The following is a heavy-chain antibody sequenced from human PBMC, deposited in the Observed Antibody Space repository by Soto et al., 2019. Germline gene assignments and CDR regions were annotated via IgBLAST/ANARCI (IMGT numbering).Heavy chain of an antibody. D-gene: IGHD1-26*01. CDR1: GYTSTSYD. CDR3: ARGAGWELPSDY. Sequence: GASVKVSCKASGYTSTSYDINWVRQATGQGLEWMGWMNPNSGNTGYAQKFQGGVTMTRNTSISTAYMELSSLRSDDTAVYYCARGAGWELPSDYWGQGTLVTVS. J-gene: IGHJ4*02. CDR2: MNPNSGNT. V-gene: IGHV1-8*01.